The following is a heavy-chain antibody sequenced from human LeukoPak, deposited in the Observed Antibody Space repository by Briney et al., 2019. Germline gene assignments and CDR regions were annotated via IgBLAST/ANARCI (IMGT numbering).Heavy chain of an antibody. V-gene: IGHV4-61*02. CDR1: GGSISSGSYY. CDR3: ARVLYCGGDCYSGNFDY. J-gene: IGHJ4*01. Sequence: SETLSLTCTVSGGSISSGSYYWSWIRQPAGKGLEWIGRIYTSGSTNYNPSLKSRVTISVDTSKNQFSLKLSSVTAADTAVYYCARVLYCGGDCYSGNFDYWGQGTLVTVSS. D-gene: IGHD2-21*02. CDR2: IYTSGST.